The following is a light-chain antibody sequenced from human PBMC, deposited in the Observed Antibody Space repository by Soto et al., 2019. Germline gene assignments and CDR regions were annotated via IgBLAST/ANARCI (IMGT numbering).Light chain of an antibody. Sequence: EMVMTQSPATLSVSPGERATLSCRASQSVSSNLAWYQQKPGQAPRLLIYGASTRATGFPARFSGSGSGTEFTLTISSLQSEDFAVYYCQQYNNWSPWTFGQGTKVAIK. CDR2: GAS. CDR1: QSVSSN. J-gene: IGKJ1*01. CDR3: QQYNNWSPWT. V-gene: IGKV3-15*01.